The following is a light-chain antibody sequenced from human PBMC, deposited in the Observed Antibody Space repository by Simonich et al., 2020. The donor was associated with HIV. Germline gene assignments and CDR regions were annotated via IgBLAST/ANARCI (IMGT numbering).Light chain of an antibody. CDR1: QSISTW. Sequence: DIQMTQSPSTLSASVGDRVTITCRASQSISTWLDWYQQQPGRAPKLLNYTASNLPSGVPSTVSGSGAGTEFTLTISSLQPEDLPTYYCLQHNSYLSFGGGTKVEI. CDR3: LQHNSYLS. CDR2: TAS. V-gene: IGKV1-5*03. J-gene: IGKJ4*01.